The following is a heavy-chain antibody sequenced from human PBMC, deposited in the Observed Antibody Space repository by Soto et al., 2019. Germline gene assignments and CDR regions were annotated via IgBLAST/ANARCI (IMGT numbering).Heavy chain of an antibody. V-gene: IGHV3-30*18. D-gene: IGHD6-19*01. CDR1: GFIFSSYG. CDR3: AKDLAGDPFFYFDY. CDR2: ISYDGSNK. J-gene: IGHJ4*02. Sequence: QVQLVESGGGVVQPGRSLRLSCAASGFIFSSYGMHWVRQAPGKGLEWVAVISYDGSNKYYADSVKGRFTISRDNSKNTLYLQMNSLRAEDTAVYYCAKDLAGDPFFYFDYWGQGTLVTVSS.